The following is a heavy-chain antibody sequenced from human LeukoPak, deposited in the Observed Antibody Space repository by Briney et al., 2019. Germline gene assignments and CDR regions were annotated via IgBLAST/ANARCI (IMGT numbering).Heavy chain of an antibody. V-gene: IGHV1-69*13. Sequence: SVKVSCKASGGTFSSYAISWVRQAPGQGLEWMGGIIPIFGTANYAQKFQGRVTITADESTSTAYMELSSLRSEDTAVYYCARSKANSDLRYFDWVLLPPLENWGQGTLVTVSS. CDR1: GGTFSSYA. D-gene: IGHD3-9*01. CDR3: ARSKANSDLRYFDWVLLPPLEN. J-gene: IGHJ4*02. CDR2: IIPIFGTA.